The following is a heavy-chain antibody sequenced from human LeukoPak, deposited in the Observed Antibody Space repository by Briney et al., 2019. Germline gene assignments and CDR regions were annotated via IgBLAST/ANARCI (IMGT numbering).Heavy chain of an antibody. CDR3: ATGPYYYDSSGMARDY. CDR1: GCTLTELS. Sequence: ASVKVSCKVSGCTLTELSMHWVRQAPGKGLEWMGGFDPEDGETIYAQKFQGRVTMTEDTSTDTAYMELSSLRSEDTAVYYCATGPYYYDSSGMARDYWGQGTLVTVSS. CDR2: FDPEDGET. D-gene: IGHD3-22*01. V-gene: IGHV1-24*01. J-gene: IGHJ4*02.